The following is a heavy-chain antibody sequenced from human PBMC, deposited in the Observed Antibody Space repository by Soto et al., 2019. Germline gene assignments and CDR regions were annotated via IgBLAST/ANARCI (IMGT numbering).Heavy chain of an antibody. CDR1: GGSFSGYY. V-gene: IGHV4-34*01. Sequence: QVQLQQWGAGLLKPSETLSLTCAVYGGSFSGYYWNWIRQPPGKGLEWIGDINHSGSTNYIPSLTSRVTISVDTSKNQFSLKLSSVTAADTAVYYCTRGQVVRGSERSDYYGMDVWGQGTTVTVSS. D-gene: IGHD3-10*01. J-gene: IGHJ6*02. CDR3: TRGQVVRGSERSDYYGMDV. CDR2: INHSGST.